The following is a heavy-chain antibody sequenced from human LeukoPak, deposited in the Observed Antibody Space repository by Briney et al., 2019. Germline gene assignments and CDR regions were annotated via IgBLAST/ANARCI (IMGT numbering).Heavy chain of an antibody. D-gene: IGHD1-14*01. CDR3: ARDADTGNFDY. J-gene: IGHJ4*02. Sequence: GASVKVSCKASGYTFTSYYMHWVRQAPGQGLEWMGIINPSGGSTSYAQKFQGRVTMTRDMSTGTVYMELSSLRSEDTAVYYCARDADTGNFDYWGQGTLVTVSS. CDR1: GYTFTSYY. V-gene: IGHV1-46*01. CDR2: INPSGGST.